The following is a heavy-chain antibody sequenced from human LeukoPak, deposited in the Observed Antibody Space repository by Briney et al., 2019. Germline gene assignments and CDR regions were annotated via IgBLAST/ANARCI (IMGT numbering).Heavy chain of an antibody. CDR2: IYYSGST. D-gene: IGHD3-22*01. Sequence: PSETLSLTCTVSGGSISSSSYYWGWIRQPPGKGLEWIGSIYYSGSTYYNPSLKSRVTISVDTSKNQSSLKLSSVTAADTAVYYCARHGDYYDSSGMLYWGQGTLVTVSS. V-gene: IGHV4-39*01. CDR3: ARHGDYYDSSGMLY. CDR1: GGSISSSSYY. J-gene: IGHJ4*02.